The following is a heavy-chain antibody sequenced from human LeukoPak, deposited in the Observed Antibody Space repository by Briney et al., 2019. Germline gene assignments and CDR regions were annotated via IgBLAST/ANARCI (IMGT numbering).Heavy chain of an antibody. CDR1: GFTFSSYE. J-gene: IGHJ6*02. V-gene: IGHV3-48*03. D-gene: IGHD1-14*01. Sequence: GGSLRLSCAASGFTFSSYEMNWVRQAPGKGLEWVSYISSRGITIYYADSVRGRFAISRDNAKNTLYLEMNSLRAEDTAVYYCARDRNYAMDVWGQGTTVTVSS. CDR3: ARDRNYAMDV. CDR2: ISSRGITI.